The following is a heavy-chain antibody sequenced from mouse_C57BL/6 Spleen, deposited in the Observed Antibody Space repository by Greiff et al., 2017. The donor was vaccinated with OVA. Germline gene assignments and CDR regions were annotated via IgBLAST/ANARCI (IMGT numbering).Heavy chain of an antibody. J-gene: IGHJ4*01. V-gene: IGHV1-20*01. CDR3: SRGSYPHYAMDY. D-gene: IGHD1-1*02. CDR2: INPYNGDT. CDR1: GYSFTGYF. Sequence: EVKLVESGPELVKPGDSVKISCKASGYSFTGYFMNWVMQSHGKSLEWIGRINPYNGDTFYNQKFKGKATLTVDKSSSTAHMELRSLTSDDSAVYYCSRGSYPHYAMDYWGQGTSVTVSS.